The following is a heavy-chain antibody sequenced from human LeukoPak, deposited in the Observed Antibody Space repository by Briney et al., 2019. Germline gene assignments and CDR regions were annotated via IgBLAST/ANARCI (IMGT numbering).Heavy chain of an antibody. CDR3: ARDHVLRFLEWLLLD. V-gene: IGHV3-30*04. CDR2: ISYDGSNK. D-gene: IGHD3-3*01. J-gene: IGHJ4*02. CDR1: GFTFSSYA. Sequence: GGSLRLSCAASGFTFSSYAMHWICQAPGKGLEWVAVISYDGSNKYYADSGKGRFTISRDNSKSTLYLQMNSLRAEDTAVYYCARDHVLRFLEWLLLDWGQGTLVTVSS.